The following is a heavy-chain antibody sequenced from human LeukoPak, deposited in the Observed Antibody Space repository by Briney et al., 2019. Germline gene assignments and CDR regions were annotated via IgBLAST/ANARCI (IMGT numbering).Heavy chain of an antibody. CDR1: GGSFSSYY. Sequence: SETLSLTCTVSGGSFSSYYWSWIRQPPGKGLEWIGYIYYSGSTNYNPSLKSRVTISVDTSKNQFSLKLSSVTAADTAVYYCARKLNSGTYYHFDYWGQGTLVTVSS. D-gene: IGHD1-26*01. V-gene: IGHV4-59*01. CDR3: ARKLNSGTYYHFDY. J-gene: IGHJ4*02. CDR2: IYYSGST.